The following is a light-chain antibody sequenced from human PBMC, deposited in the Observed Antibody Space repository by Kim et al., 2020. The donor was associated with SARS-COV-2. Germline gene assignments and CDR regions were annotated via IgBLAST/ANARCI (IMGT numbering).Light chain of an antibody. V-gene: IGLV3-1*01. CDR3: QAWDSSTEV. CDR1: KLGDKY. J-gene: IGLJ1*01. Sequence: VSPGQTARLACSGDKLGDKYASWYQQKPVQSPVLVIYQDSKRPSVIPERFSGSKSGNTATLTISGTQAMDEADYYCQAWDSSTEVFGTGTKVTVL. CDR2: QDS.